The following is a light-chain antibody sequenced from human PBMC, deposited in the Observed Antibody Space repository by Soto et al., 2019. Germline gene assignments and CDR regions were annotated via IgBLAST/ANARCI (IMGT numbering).Light chain of an antibody. Sequence: EIVLTQSPGTLSLSPGERATLSCRASQSVSHSNLAWFQQKPGQAPRLLIYGASNRASGIPHRFSGSGSGTDFTLTITRLEPEDFAVYYCQQYGSSLRTFGQGTKLEIK. V-gene: IGKV3-20*01. CDR3: QQYGSSLRT. CDR1: QSVSHSN. CDR2: GAS. J-gene: IGKJ2*01.